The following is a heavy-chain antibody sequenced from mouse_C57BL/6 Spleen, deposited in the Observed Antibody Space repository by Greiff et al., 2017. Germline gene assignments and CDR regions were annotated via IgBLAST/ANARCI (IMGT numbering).Heavy chain of an antibody. CDR3: ARNYYGSSYFDY. CDR1: GFSLTSYG. V-gene: IGHV2-2*01. CDR2: LWSGGST. Sequence: QVQLQQSGPGLVQPSQSLSITCTVSGFSLTSYGVHWVRQSPGKGLEWLGVLWSGGSTDYNAAFISRLSISKDNSKSQVFFKMHSLQADDTAIYYCARNYYGSSYFDYWGQGTTLTVSS. J-gene: IGHJ2*01. D-gene: IGHD1-1*01.